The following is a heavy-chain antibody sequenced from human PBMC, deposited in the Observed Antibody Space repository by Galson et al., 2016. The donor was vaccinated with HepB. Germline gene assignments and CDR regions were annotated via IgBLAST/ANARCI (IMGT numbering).Heavy chain of an antibody. D-gene: IGHD3-9*01. J-gene: IGHJ4*02. Sequence: SLRLSCAASGFTFSDYWMSWVRQSPGKGLEWVAKIKEDGSRRDYVDSVKGRFTISRDTAKNPRYPQMNGLGNEDTAVYCVARAGADIVTGYYNLAFDLWGKGTLVTVSS. CDR2: IKEDGSRR. CDR1: GFTFSDYW. CDR3: ARAGADIVTGYYNLAFDL. V-gene: IGHV3-7*01.